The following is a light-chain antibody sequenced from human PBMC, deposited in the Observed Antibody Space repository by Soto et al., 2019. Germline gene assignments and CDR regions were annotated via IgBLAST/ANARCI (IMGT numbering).Light chain of an antibody. J-gene: IGLJ2*01. CDR2: EVS. V-gene: IGLV2-14*01. Sequence: QSALTQPASVSGSPGQSITISCTGTSSDVGGYNYVSWYQQHPGKAPKLMIYEVSNRPSGVSNRFSGSKSGNTASLTISGLLAEDEADYFCSSYTTSSTLVVFGGGTKLTVL. CDR1: SSDVGGYNY. CDR3: SSYTTSSTLVV.